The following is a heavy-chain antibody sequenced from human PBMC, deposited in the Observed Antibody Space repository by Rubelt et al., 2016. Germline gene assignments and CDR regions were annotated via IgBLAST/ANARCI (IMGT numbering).Heavy chain of an antibody. CDR3: ARGGMGGSTGYFDY. D-gene: IGHD1-26*01. Sequence: GGVVQPGRSLRLSCAASGFTFSSYGMHWVRQAPGKGLEWVAVIWHDGSNKYYADSVKGRFHISRDNSKNTLYLQMNSLRAKDTAVYYCARGGMGGSTGYFDYWGQGTLVTVSS. V-gene: IGHV3-33*01. CDR1: GFTFSSYG. CDR2: IWHDGSNK. J-gene: IGHJ4*02.